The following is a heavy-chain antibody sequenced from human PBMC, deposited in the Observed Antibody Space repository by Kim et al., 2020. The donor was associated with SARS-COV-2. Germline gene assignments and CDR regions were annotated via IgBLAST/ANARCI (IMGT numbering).Heavy chain of an antibody. Sequence: YAESGKSRITINADTSKSHFSLHLNSVTPEETAMYYCAREGGSGCADFDSWGQGTLVTVSS. J-gene: IGHJ4*02. V-gene: IGHV6-1*01. CDR3: AREGGSGCADFDS. D-gene: IGHD6-19*01.